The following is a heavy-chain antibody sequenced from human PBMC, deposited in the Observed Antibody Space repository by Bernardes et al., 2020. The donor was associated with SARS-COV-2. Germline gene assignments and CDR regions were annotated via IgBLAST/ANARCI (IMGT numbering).Heavy chain of an antibody. J-gene: IGHJ4*02. CDR1: GFTFSTCS. Sequence: GGSLRLSCSAFGFTFSTCSMHWVRQAPGKGLEYVSAINGDGGGTYYADSVKGRFTISRDNSRNTLYLQMRSLRPEDTALYYCVKFTINGGSPDCWGQGTLVTVSP. CDR3: VKFTINGGSPDC. CDR2: INGDGGGT. V-gene: IGHV3-64D*06. D-gene: IGHD2-8*01.